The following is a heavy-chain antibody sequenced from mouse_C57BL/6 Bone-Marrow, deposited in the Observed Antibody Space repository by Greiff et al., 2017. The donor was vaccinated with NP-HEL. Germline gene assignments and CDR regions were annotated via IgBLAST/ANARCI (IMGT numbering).Heavy chain of an antibody. CDR2: IDPENGDT. D-gene: IGHD1-1*01. V-gene: IGHV14-4*01. CDR3: TTPSYYGSSFYAMDY. CDR1: GFNIKDDY. J-gene: IGHJ4*01. Sequence: EVQLQQSGAELVRPGASVKLSCTASGFNIKDDYMHWVKQRPEQGLEWIGWIDPENGDTEYASKFQGKATITADTSSNTAYLQLSRLTSEDTAVYYCTTPSYYGSSFYAMDYWGQGTSVTVSS.